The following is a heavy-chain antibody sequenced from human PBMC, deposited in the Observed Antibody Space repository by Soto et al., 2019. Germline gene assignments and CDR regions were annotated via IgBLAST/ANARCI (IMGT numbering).Heavy chain of an antibody. D-gene: IGHD1-26*01. CDR3: ARSSGNNYGVGTHSSVDY. V-gene: IGHV1-69*06. J-gene: IGHJ4*02. CDR1: GGPFSTYS. Sequence: QVQLVQSGAEVKKPGSSVQVSCKTSGGPFSTYSIVWVRQAPGEGLEWMGGIIPLFGTANHAQKFQDRVTITEDKSENTAFRALRRLKSEDTAMNYCARSSGNNYGVGTHSSVDYWVQGTLVTVSS. CDR2: IIPLFGTA.